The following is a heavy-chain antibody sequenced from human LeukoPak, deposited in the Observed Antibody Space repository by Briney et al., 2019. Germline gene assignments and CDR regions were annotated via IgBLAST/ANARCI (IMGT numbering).Heavy chain of an antibody. V-gene: IGHV1-2*02. Sequence: ASVKVSCKASGYTFTGYYMHWVRQAPGQGLEWMGWINPNSGGTNYAQKFQGRVTMTRDTSISTAYMELSRLRSDDTAVYYCAGGLVPADNRGYFQHWGQGTLVTVSS. D-gene: IGHD2-2*01. CDR1: GYTFTGYY. CDR2: INPNSGGT. J-gene: IGHJ1*01. CDR3: AGGLVPADNRGYFQH.